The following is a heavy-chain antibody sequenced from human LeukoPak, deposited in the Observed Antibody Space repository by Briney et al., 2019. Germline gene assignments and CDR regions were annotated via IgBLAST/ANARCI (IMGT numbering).Heavy chain of an antibody. J-gene: IGHJ4*02. V-gene: IGHV4-39*07. D-gene: IGHD2-15*01. CDR3: ARAWYLSGGGLYYFDY. CDR1: GVSISSSSYY. Sequence: SETLSLTCTVSGVSISSSSYYWGWIRQPPGKGLDWIGNIYYSGNTYYNPSLKSRVIVSVDTSKNQFSLELSSVTAADTAVYYCARAWYLSGGGLYYFDYWGQGILVTVSS. CDR2: IYYSGNT.